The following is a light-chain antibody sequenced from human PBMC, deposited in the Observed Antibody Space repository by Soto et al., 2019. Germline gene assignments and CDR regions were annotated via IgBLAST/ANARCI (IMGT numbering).Light chain of an antibody. V-gene: IGKV1-9*01. CDR3: QQLFDSPIT. J-gene: IGKJ5*01. CDR1: QVISTS. CDR2: AAS. Sequence: DIQLTQSPSFLSPSIGESFTITCRASQVISTSLAWYHVKPGKAPKLLIYAASTLESGVPSRFSATVSGTEFSLTITSLQPEDFATYYCQQLFDSPITFSQGTRLEIK.